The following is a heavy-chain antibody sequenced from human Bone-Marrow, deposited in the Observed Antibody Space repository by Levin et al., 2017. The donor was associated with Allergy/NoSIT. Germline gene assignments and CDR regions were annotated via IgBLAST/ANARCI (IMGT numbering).Heavy chain of an antibody. CDR1: RFTFSTHA. V-gene: IGHV3-30-3*01. Sequence: LSLTCAASRFTFSTHAMHWFRQVPGKGLEWVAVISPDGNIKNYADSVKARFTISRDNSKNTLYLHLNSLRPADTAMYYCARDPTGTSFGWPDPWGQGTRVTVSS. CDR2: ISPDGNIK. J-gene: IGHJ5*02. D-gene: IGHD1-7*01. CDR3: ARDPTGTSFGWPDP.